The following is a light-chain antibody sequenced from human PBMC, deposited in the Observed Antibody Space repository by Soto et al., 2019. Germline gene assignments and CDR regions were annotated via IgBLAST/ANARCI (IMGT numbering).Light chain of an antibody. Sequence: QSVLTQPRSVSGSPGQSVTISCTGTSSDVGCYNYVSWYQQHPGKAPKLMISDVSKRPSGVPDRFSGSKSGNTASLTISGLQAEDEADYYCCSYAGSYTLVFGGGTKLTVL. CDR1: SSDVGCYNY. CDR2: DVS. J-gene: IGLJ2*01. V-gene: IGLV2-11*01. CDR3: CSYAGSYTLV.